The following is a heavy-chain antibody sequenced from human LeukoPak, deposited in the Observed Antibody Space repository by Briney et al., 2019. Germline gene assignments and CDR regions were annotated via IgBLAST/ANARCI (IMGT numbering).Heavy chain of an antibody. CDR2: ISFVGSNE. J-gene: IGHJ6*02. Sequence: GGSLRLSCAASGFTFSGYPMHWVRQAPGKGLERVTLISFVGSNEYFADSVKGRFTTSRDNSKNTLYLQMNSLRAEDTAVYYCARATIGDGYNSYGMDVWGQGTTVTVSS. CDR3: ARATIGDGYNSYGMDV. CDR1: GFTFSGYP. D-gene: IGHD5-24*01. V-gene: IGHV3-30-3*01.